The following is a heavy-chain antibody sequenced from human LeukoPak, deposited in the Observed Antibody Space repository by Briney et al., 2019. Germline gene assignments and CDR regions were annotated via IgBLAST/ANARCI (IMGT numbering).Heavy chain of an antibody. J-gene: IGHJ4*02. CDR2: MNPNSGNT. Sequence: ASVKVSCKASGYTFTSYDINWVRQATGQGLEWMGWMNPNSGNTGYAQKFQGRVTMTRNTSISTAYMELSSLRSEDTAVYYCATNSIGYCSGGSCYQVSDYWGQGTLVTVSS. CDR3: ATNSIGYCSGGSCYQVSDY. CDR1: GYTFTSYD. D-gene: IGHD2-15*01. V-gene: IGHV1-8*01.